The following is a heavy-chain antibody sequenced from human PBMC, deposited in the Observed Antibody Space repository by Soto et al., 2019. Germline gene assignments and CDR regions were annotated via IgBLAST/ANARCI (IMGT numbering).Heavy chain of an antibody. Sequence: ASVKVSCKASGGTFNNNAISWVRQAPGQGLEWMGGIIPILGTANYAQKFRGRVTITADESTSTGYMDLSSLRSEDTAVYYCARPYDSSDYYGGGMDVWGQGTTVTVSS. J-gene: IGHJ6*02. D-gene: IGHD3-22*01. CDR1: GGTFNNNA. CDR2: IIPILGTA. CDR3: ARPYDSSDYYGGGMDV. V-gene: IGHV1-69*13.